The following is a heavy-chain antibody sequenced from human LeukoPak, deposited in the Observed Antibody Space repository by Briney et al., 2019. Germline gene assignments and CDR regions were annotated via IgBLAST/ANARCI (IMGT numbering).Heavy chain of an antibody. CDR1: GFTFSSYG. J-gene: IGHJ3*02. CDR3: AKDLASSGWLGAFDI. Sequence: GGSLRLSCAASGFTFSSYGMHRVRQAPGKGLEWVAVISYDGSNKYYADSVKGRFTISRDNSKNTLYLQMNSLRAEDTAVYYCAKDLASSGWLGAFDIWGQGTMVTVSS. V-gene: IGHV3-30*18. D-gene: IGHD6-19*01. CDR2: ISYDGSNK.